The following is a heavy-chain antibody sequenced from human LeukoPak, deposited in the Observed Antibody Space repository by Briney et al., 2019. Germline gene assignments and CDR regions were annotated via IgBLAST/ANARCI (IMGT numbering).Heavy chain of an antibody. D-gene: IGHD6-13*01. J-gene: IGHJ4*02. CDR2: INHSGST. Sequence: SETLSLTCAVYGVSFSGYYWSWLRQPPGKGLEWIGEINHSGSTNYNPSLKSRVTISVDTSKNQFSLKLSSVTAADTAVYYCARGRYSSSWYSRGLGYWGQGTLVTVSS. CDR1: GVSFSGYY. V-gene: IGHV4-34*01. CDR3: ARGRYSSSWYSRGLGY.